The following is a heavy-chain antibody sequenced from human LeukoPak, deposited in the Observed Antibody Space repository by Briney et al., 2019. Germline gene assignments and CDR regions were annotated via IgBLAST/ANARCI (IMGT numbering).Heavy chain of an antibody. CDR3: AKWTTTYLDY. D-gene: IGHD1-1*01. J-gene: IGHJ4*02. Sequence: GASVKVSCRASGGTFRSYAISWVRQAPGQGLEWMGIINPSGGSTNYAQKFQGRVTMTRDTSTSTVYMELSSLRSEDTAMYYCAKWTTTYLDYWGQGTLVTVSS. CDR1: GGTFRSYA. V-gene: IGHV1-46*01. CDR2: INPSGGST.